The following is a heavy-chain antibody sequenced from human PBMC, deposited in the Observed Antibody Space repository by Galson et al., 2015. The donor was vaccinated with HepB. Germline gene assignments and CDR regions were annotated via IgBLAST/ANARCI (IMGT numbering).Heavy chain of an antibody. CDR2: ISAYNGNT. CDR1: GYTFTSYG. Sequence: SVKVSCKASGYTFTSYGISWVRQAPGQGLEWMGWISAYNGNTNYAQKLQGRVTITRDTSASTAYMELSSLRSEDTAVYYCARSVPSTTVAPIFYWGQGTLVTVSS. J-gene: IGHJ4*02. D-gene: IGHD4-23*01. V-gene: IGHV1-18*04. CDR3: ARSVPSTTVAPIFY.